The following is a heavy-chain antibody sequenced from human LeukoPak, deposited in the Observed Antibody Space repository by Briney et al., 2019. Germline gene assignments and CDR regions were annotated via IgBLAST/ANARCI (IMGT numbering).Heavy chain of an antibody. CDR3: ARAGYRYYDFWSGYYIDAFDI. CDR1: GGSISSYY. Sequence: SETLSLTGTVSGGSISSYYWSWIRQPPGKGLEWIGYIYTSGSTNYKPSLKSRVTISVDTSKNQFSLKLSSVTAADTAVYYCARAGYRYYDFWSGYYIDAFDIWGQGTMVTVSS. D-gene: IGHD3-3*01. J-gene: IGHJ3*02. V-gene: IGHV4-4*09. CDR2: IYTSGST.